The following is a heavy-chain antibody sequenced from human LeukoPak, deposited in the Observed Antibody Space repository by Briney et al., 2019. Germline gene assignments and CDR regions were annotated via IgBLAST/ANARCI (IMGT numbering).Heavy chain of an antibody. D-gene: IGHD6-19*01. CDR1: GFTFGHYA. CDR2: ISYDGSNK. V-gene: IGHV3-30-3*01. CDR3: ARERIAVAAKAFDI. J-gene: IGHJ3*02. Sequence: PGGSLRLSCTGSGFTFGHYALAWVRQAPGKGLEWVAVISYDGSNKYYADSVKGRFTISRDNSRNTLYLQMNSLRAEDTAVYYCARERIAVAAKAFDIWGQGTMVTVSS.